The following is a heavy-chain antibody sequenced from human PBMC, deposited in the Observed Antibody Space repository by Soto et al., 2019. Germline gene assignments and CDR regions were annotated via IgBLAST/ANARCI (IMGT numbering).Heavy chain of an antibody. D-gene: IGHD1-26*01. Sequence: NPSETLSLTCTVSGGSISDYYWSWIRQPPGKGLEWIGYISNSGSTNYNPSLNSRVSITADTSKNNFSLKLTSVSAADTALYYCAKGQWVLGPWGQGTLVTVS. V-gene: IGHV4-59*08. J-gene: IGHJ5*02. CDR3: AKGQWVLGP. CDR1: GGSISDYY. CDR2: ISNSGST.